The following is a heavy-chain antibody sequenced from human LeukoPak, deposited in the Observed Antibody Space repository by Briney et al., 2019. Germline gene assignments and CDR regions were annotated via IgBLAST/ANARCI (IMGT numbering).Heavy chain of an antibody. CDR3: ARGAPYDWDDAFDI. D-gene: IGHD3-9*01. CDR1: GYTFTSYG. V-gene: IGHV1-18*01. J-gene: IGHJ3*02. Sequence: ASVKVSCKASGYTFTSYGISWVRQAPGQGLEWMGWISAYNGNTNYAQKLQGRVTMTTDTSTSTAYMELSSLRSEDTAVYYCARGAPYDWDDAFDIWGQGTMVTVSS. CDR2: ISAYNGNT.